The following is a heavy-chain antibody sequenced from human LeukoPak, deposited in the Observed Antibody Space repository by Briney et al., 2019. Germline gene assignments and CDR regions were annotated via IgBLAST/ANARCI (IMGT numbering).Heavy chain of an antibody. D-gene: IGHD6-13*01. Sequence: GGSLRLSCAASGFTFSNYAMNWVRQAPGKGLEWVSYISSSGSTIYYADSVKGRFTISRDNAKNSLYLQMYSLRAEDTAVYYCARTERPSIAAAWYAFDYWGQGTLVTVSS. J-gene: IGHJ4*02. CDR1: GFTFSNYA. V-gene: IGHV3-48*03. CDR2: ISSSGSTI. CDR3: ARTERPSIAAAWYAFDY.